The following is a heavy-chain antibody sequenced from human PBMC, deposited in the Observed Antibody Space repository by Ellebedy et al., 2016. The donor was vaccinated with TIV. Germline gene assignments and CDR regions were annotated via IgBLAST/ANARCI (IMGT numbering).Heavy chain of an antibody. CDR2: IRSKANSYAT. J-gene: IGHJ4*02. CDR1: GFTFSNAW. Sequence: GESLKISCAASGFTFSNAWMSWVRQAPGKGLEWVGRIRSKANSYATAYAASVKGRFTISRDDSKNTAYLQMNSLKTEDTAVYYCTRLGSGWDHWGQGTLVTVSS. V-gene: IGHV3-73*01. CDR3: TRLGSGWDH. D-gene: IGHD6-19*01.